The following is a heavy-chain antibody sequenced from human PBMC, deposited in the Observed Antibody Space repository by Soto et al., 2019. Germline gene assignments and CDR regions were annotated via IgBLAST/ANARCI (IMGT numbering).Heavy chain of an antibody. D-gene: IGHD1-1*01. CDR1: GASISGFY. CDR3: VRDGTKTLRDWFDP. V-gene: IGHV4-4*07. CDR2: IYATGTT. Sequence: SETLSLTCTVSGASISGFYWSWIRKSAGKGLEWIGRIYATGTTDYNPSLKSRVMISVDTSKKQFSLKLRSVTAADTAVYYCVRDGTKTLRDWFDPWGQGISVTVSP. J-gene: IGHJ5*02.